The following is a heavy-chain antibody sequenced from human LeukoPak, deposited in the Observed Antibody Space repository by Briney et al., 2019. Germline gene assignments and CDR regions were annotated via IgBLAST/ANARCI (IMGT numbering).Heavy chain of an antibody. Sequence: PGGSLRLSCAASGFTFDDCAMHWVRQAPGKGLEWVSLISGDGGSTYYADSVKGRFTISRDNSKNSLYLQMNSLRTEDTALYYCARGTPTYYDFWSGYYLVDYWGQGTLDSVSS. CDR1: GFTFDDCA. V-gene: IGHV3-43*02. J-gene: IGHJ4*02. CDR3: ARGTPTYYDFWSGYYLVDY. D-gene: IGHD3-3*01. CDR2: ISGDGGST.